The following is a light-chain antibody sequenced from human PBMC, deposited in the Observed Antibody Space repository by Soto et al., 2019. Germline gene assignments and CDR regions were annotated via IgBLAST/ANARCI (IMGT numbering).Light chain of an antibody. Sequence: DIQMTQSPSSLSASVGDRVTITCRASQSISRYLNWYQQKPGKGPVLLISATSDLQSGVPSRFSGRGSGTHFTLTISSLQPEDFATYYCQQTFTIPTFGHGTKVDIK. J-gene: IGKJ1*01. CDR2: ATS. CDR1: QSISRY. CDR3: QQTFTIPT. V-gene: IGKV1-39*01.